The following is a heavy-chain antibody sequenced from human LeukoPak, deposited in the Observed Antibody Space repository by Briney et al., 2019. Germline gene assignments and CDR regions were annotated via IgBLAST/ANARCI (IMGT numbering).Heavy chain of an antibody. V-gene: IGHV3-11*01. CDR2: ISRSGDTL. CDR3: AREVVIFPDYYYYGMDV. D-gene: IGHD2/OR15-2a*01. Sequence: GGSLRLSCAASGFPFRDYYMTWIRQAPGKGLEWISYISRSGDTLYYADSVEGRFTISRDNAKNSLFLQMNSLRADDTAVYYCAREVVIFPDYYYYGMDVWGQGTTVTVSS. J-gene: IGHJ6*02. CDR1: GFPFRDYY.